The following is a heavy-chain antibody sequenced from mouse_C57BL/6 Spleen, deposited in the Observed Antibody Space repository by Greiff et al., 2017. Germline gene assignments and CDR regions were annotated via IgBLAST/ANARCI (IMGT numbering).Heavy chain of an antibody. J-gene: IGHJ3*01. CDR1: GYTFTEYT. V-gene: IGHV1-62-2*01. D-gene: IGHD2-3*01. Sequence: QVQLQQSGAELVKPGASVKLSCTASGYTFTEYTIHWVKQRSGQGLEWIGWFYPGSGSIKYNEKFKDKATLTADKSSSTVYMELSRLTSEDSAVYFCARDEDGYDGYYDVFPFAYWGQGTLVTVSA. CDR2: FYPGSGSI. CDR3: ARDEDGYDGYYDVFPFAY.